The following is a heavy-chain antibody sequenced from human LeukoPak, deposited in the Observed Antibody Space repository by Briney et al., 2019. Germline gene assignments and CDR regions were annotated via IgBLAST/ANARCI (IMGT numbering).Heavy chain of an antibody. CDR2: ISSGSSYI. CDR3: AKDGGTHFDH. CDR1: GFTFSSYS. D-gene: IGHD1-26*01. Sequence: GGSLSLSCATSGFTFSSYSMNWVRQAPGKGLEWVSSISSGSSYIYYADSLKGRFTISRDNAKNSLYLHMNSLRADDTAVYYCAKDGGTHFDHWGQGTLVTVSS. J-gene: IGHJ4*02. V-gene: IGHV3-21*01.